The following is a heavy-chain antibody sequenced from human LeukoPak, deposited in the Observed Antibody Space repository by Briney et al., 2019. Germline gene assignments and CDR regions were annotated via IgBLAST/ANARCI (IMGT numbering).Heavy chain of an antibody. CDR2: ISGYNGNT. D-gene: IGHD3-10*01. CDR3: ARGYYFGSGSDYTHYFDY. J-gene: IGHJ4*02. CDR1: GYAFTRYG. Sequence: ASVKVSCKASGYAFTRYGISWVRQAPGQGLEWMGWISGYNGNTNYAQKFQGRVTVTTDTSTSTAYMELRSLRSDDAAVYFCARGYYFGSGSDYTHYFDYWGQGTLVTVSS. V-gene: IGHV1-18*01.